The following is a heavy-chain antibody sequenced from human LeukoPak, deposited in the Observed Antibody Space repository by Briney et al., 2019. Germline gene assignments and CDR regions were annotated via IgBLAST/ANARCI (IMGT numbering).Heavy chain of an antibody. J-gene: IGHJ4*02. D-gene: IGHD5-12*01. CDR2: IWYDGSNK. V-gene: IGHV3-33*01. CDR3: ARELTGRGRATLNFDY. Sequence: GGSLRLSCAASGITFSSYGMHWVRQAPGKGLEWVAVIWYDGSNKYYADSVKGRFTISRDNSKNTLYLQMTSLRAEDTAVYYCARELTGRGRATLNFDYWGQGTLVTVSS. CDR1: GITFSSYG.